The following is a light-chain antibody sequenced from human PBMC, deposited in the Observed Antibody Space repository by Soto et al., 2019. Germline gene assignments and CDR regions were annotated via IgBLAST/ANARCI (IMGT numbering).Light chain of an antibody. J-gene: IGKJ5*01. Sequence: EIVLTQSPAPLSLSPGERATLSCRASQSVSSYLAWYQQKPGQAPRLLIYDASNRATGIPARFSGSGSGTDFTLTISRLEPEDFAVYYCQQYGSSPSITFGQGTRLAIK. CDR2: DAS. V-gene: IGKV3-20*01. CDR3: QQYGSSPSIT. CDR1: QSVSSY.